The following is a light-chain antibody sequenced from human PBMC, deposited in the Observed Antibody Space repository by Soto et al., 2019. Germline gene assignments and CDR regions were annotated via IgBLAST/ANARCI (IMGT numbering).Light chain of an antibody. Sequence: QTVVTQPASVSGSPGQSITISCTGTSSDVGAYNYVSWYQQHPGKAPKLMIYDVNIRPSGVSNRFSGSKSGSTASLTISGLQAEDEADYYCTSWTTSTTMKFGGGTKLTVL. V-gene: IGLV2-14*01. CDR2: DVN. CDR3: TSWTTSTTMK. CDR1: SSDVGAYNY. J-gene: IGLJ2*01.